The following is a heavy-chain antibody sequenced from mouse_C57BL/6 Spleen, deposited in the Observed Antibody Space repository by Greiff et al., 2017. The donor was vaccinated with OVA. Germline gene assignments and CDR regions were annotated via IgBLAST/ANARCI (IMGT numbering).Heavy chain of an antibody. CDR1: GYTFTSYW. D-gene: IGHD2-1*01. CDR3: ARGNLFDY. CDR2: IDPSDSYT. Sequence: VQLQQPGAELVMPGASVKLSCKASGYTFTSYWMHWVKQRPGHGLEWIGEIDPSDSYTNSNQKFKGKSTLTVDKSSSTAYMQLSSLTSEDSAVYYCARGNLFDYWGQGTTLTVSS. V-gene: IGHV1-69*01. J-gene: IGHJ2*01.